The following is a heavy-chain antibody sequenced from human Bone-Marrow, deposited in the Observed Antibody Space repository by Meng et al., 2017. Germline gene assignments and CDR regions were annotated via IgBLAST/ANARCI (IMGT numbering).Heavy chain of an antibody. Sequence: QVPLQQWGAGLLKPSETLSLTCAVYGGSFSGYYWSWIRQPPGKGLEWIGEFHHSGTTNYNPSLRSRVTISVDTSKNQFSLRLTSVTAADTAVYYCAASSGWYRIDSWGQGTLVTVSS. CDR1: GGSFSGYY. CDR2: FHHSGTT. D-gene: IGHD6-19*01. CDR3: AASSGWYRIDS. V-gene: IGHV4-34*01. J-gene: IGHJ4*02.